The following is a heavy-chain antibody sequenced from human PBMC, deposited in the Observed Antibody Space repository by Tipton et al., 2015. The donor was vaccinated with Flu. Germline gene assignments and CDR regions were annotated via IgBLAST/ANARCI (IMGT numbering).Heavy chain of an antibody. J-gene: IGHJ6*02. CDR2: ISGRGDRT. Sequence: SLRLSCATSGITLSTFAMSWVRQAPGRGLECVSIISGRGDRTYIADSVKVRFASSRDSSKDTVYLHMNRLRADDTAVYYCVPTPAAVADDPGYYYGMEVRGQGTSVTVSS. V-gene: IGHV3-23*01. D-gene: IGHD6-19*01. CDR1: GITLSTFA. CDR3: VPTPAAVADDPGYYYGMEV.